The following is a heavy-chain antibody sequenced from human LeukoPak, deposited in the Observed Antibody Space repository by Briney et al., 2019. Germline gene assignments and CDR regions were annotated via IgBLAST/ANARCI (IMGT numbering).Heavy chain of an antibody. CDR1: GGAISSYY. J-gene: IGHJ5*02. Sequence: SETLSLTCTVSGGAISSYYWSWIRQPAGKGLEWIGRIYTSGSTNYNPSLKSRVTMSVDTSKNQFSLKLSSVTAADTAVYYCARVLKPGNWFDPWGQGTLVTVSS. CDR2: IYTSGST. CDR3: ARVLKPGNWFDP. D-gene: IGHD2-8*02. V-gene: IGHV4-4*07.